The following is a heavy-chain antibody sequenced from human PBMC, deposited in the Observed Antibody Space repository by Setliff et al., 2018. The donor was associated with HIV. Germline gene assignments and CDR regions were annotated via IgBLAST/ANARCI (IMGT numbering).Heavy chain of an antibody. J-gene: IGHJ5*02. CDR2: IFYSGIN. D-gene: IGHD1-26*01. Sequence: PSETLSLTCNVSGGSINSRTHYWGWMRQPPGKGLEWIGSIFYSGINYYNPSLEGRITLSIDLSKNQFSLKLTSVTAADSALYFCVGQSGSFWYVDPWGQGTQVTVSS. CDR3: VGQSGSFWYVDP. CDR1: GGSINSRTHY. V-gene: IGHV4-39*01.